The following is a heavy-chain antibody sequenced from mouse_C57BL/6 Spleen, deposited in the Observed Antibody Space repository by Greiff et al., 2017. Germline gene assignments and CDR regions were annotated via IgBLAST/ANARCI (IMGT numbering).Heavy chain of an antibody. V-gene: IGHV1-69*01. Sequence: VQLKQPGAELVMPGASVKLSCKASGYTFTSYWMHWVKQRPGQGLEWIGEIDPSDSYTNYNQKFKGKSTLTVDKSSSTAYMQLSSLTSEDSAVYYCARRDYGSYWYFDVWGTGTTVTVSS. D-gene: IGHD1-1*01. CDR3: ARRDYGSYWYFDV. CDR2: IDPSDSYT. CDR1: GYTFTSYW. J-gene: IGHJ1*03.